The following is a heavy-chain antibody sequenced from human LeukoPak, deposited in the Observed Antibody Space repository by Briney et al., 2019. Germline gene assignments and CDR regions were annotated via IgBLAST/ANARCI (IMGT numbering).Heavy chain of an antibody. CDR2: VYPEDGET. D-gene: IGHD1-26*01. V-gene: IGHV1-69-2*01. CDR1: GYTFTDYY. J-gene: IGHJ4*02. CDR3: ATGGPRIVGAN. Sequence: EASVKDSCKVSGYTFTDYYMHWVQQAPGKGLEWMGLVYPEDGETIYAEKVQGRVTITADTSTDTVYMELSSLRSEDTAVYYCATGGPRIVGANWGQGTLVTVSS.